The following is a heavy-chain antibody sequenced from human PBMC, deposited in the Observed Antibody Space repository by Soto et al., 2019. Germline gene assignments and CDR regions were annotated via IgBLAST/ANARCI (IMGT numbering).Heavy chain of an antibody. CDR1: GFTFTSHA. CDR2: INAGNGNT. D-gene: IGHD7-27*01. J-gene: IGHJ4*02. CDR3: ARAPINPKWGVTMFDY. V-gene: IGHV1-3*01. Sequence: QVHLVQSATEVKRPGASVKVSCQTSGFTFTSHAIQWVRQAPGQRPEWLGWINAGNGNTKYSRRFQDRITITRDTAASTAYMELDSLTSEDTALFYCARAPINPKWGVTMFDYWGQGTLVTVSS.